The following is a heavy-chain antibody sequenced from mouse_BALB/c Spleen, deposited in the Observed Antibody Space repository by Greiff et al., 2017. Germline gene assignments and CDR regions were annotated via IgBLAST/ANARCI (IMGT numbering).Heavy chain of an antibody. CDR3: VRDRHYGSSYYAMDY. V-gene: IGHV2-6-7*01. CDR2: IWGDGST. CDR1: GFSLTGYG. Sequence: QVQLKESGPGLVAPSQSLSITCTVSGFSLTGYGVNWVRQPPGKGLEWLGMIWGDGSTDYNSALKSRLSISKDNSKSQVFLKMNSLQTDDTARYYCVRDRHYGSSYYAMDYWGQGTSVTVSS. D-gene: IGHD1-1*01. J-gene: IGHJ4*01.